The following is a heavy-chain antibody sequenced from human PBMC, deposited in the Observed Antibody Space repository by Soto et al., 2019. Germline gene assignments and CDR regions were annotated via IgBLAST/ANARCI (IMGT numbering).Heavy chain of an antibody. CDR3: ARLTVVGSVGDC. J-gene: IGHJ4*02. CDR2: ISFSGNT. CDR1: GGSISSSPYY. Sequence: QLQVQESGPGLVKPSETLSLTCSVSGGSISSSPYYWGWIRQPPGKGLEWIARISFSGNTDYNPSLKSRVTISADTSKNQFSLTLSSVTASDTAVYYCARLTVVGSVGDCWGQGTLVTVSS. V-gene: IGHV4-39*01. D-gene: IGHD6-19*01.